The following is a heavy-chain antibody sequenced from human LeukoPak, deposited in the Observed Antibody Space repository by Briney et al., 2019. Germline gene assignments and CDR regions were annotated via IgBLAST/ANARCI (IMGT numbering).Heavy chain of an antibody. CDR3: ARGKGKNYYDSSGYYFY. D-gene: IGHD3-22*01. J-gene: IGHJ4*02. V-gene: IGHV1-8*01. Sequence: ASVKVSCKASGYTFTSYDINWVRQATGQGLEWMGWMNPNSGNTGNAQKFQGRVTMTRNTSINTAYMELRSLRSDDTAVYYCARGKGKNYYDSSGYYFYWGQGTLVTVSS. CDR2: MNPNSGNT. CDR1: GYTFTSYD.